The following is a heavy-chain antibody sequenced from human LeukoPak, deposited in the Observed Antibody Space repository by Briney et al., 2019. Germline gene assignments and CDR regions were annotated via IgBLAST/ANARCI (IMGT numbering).Heavy chain of an antibody. CDR2: ISGDGTAR. CDR1: GFTSSSYW. CDR3: VRGRGSYGWFDP. V-gene: IGHV3-74*01. J-gene: IGHJ5*02. Sequence: GGSLRLSCAASGFTSSSYWMHWVRQVPGKGLEWVSRISGDGTARNYADSVKGRFTISRDDAKNTVDLQMNSQRGEDTAVYYCVRGRGSYGWFDPWGQGTLVTVSS. D-gene: IGHD3-10*01.